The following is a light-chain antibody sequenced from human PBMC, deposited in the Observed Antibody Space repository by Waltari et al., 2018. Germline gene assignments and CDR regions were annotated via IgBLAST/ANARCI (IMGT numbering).Light chain of an antibody. J-gene: IGKJ2*03. V-gene: IGKV2-40*01. CDR2: EVS. Sequence: DIVMTQTPLSLPVTLGEPASISCRSSQSLLDSEDGNTYLEWYLQKQGQSPQLLICEVSNRASGFPDRFSGSGSDTDFTLKISRVEAEDVGVYYCMQALEFPYSFGQGTKVEIK. CDR1: QSLLDSEDGNTY. CDR3: MQALEFPYS.